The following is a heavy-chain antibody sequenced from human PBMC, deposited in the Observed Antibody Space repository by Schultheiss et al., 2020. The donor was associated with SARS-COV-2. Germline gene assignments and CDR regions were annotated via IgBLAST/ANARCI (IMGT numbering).Heavy chain of an antibody. J-gene: IGHJ4*02. D-gene: IGHD3-16*01. CDR2: ISYDGSNK. Sequence: GESLKISCAASGFTFSSYGMHWVRQAPGKGLEWVAVISYDGSNKYYADSVKGRFTISRDNSKNTLYLQMNSLRAEDTAVYYCAKDWGYWGLGTLVTVSS. CDR1: GFTFSSYG. V-gene: IGHV3-30*18. CDR3: AKDWGY.